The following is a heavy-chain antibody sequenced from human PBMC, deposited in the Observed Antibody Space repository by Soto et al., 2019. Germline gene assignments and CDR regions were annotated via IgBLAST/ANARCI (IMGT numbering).Heavy chain of an antibody. CDR3: ARDHEGGGPWAFDI. D-gene: IGHD3-16*01. Sequence: ASVKVSCKASGYTFTSYAMHWVRQAPGQRLEWMGWINAGNGNTKYSQKFQGRVTITRDTSASTAYMELSSLRSEDTAVYYCARDHEGGGPWAFDIWGQGTMVTVSS. CDR2: INAGNGNT. V-gene: IGHV1-3*01. J-gene: IGHJ3*02. CDR1: GYTFTSYA.